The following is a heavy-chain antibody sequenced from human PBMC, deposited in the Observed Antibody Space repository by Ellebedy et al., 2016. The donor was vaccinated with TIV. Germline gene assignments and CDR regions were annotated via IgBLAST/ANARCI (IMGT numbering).Heavy chain of an antibody. Sequence: GESLKISCKGSGYSFTSYWISWVRQMPGKGLEWMGRIDPSDSYTNYSPSFQGQVTISADKSISTAYLQWSSLKASDTAMYYCASAGDYVGGFDYWGQGTLVTVSS. D-gene: IGHD4-17*01. CDR2: IDPSDSYT. J-gene: IGHJ4*02. V-gene: IGHV5-10-1*01. CDR1: GYSFTSYW. CDR3: ASAGDYVGGFDY.